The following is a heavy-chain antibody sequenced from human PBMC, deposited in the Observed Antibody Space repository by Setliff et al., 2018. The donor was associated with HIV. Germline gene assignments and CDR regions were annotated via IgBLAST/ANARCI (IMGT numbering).Heavy chain of an antibody. CDR3: ASTGYSSGWSFDY. Sequence: KTSETLSLTCTVSGGSTSNEYWSWIRQPAGKGLECIGRIYTSGSTNYNPSLKSRVTMSVDTSKNQFSLKLSSVTAADTAVYYCASTGYSSGWSFDYWGQGTLVTVSS. D-gene: IGHD6-19*01. V-gene: IGHV4-4*07. CDR1: GGSTSNEY. CDR2: IYTSGST. J-gene: IGHJ4*02.